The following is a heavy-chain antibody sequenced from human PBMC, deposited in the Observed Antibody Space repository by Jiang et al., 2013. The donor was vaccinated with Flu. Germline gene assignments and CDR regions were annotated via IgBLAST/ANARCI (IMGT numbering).Heavy chain of an antibody. V-gene: IGHV1-69*04. CDR1: GGTFSXYA. CDR3: ARDYEEIAAAGTGDPDYYYYGMDV. Sequence: SVKVSCKASGGTFSXYAISWVRQAPGQGLEWMGRIIPILGIANYAQKFQGRVTITADKSTSTAYMELSSLRSEDTAVYYCARDYEEIAAAGTGDPDYYYYGMDVWGKGTTVTVSS. CDR2: IIPILGIA. D-gene: IGHD6-13*01. J-gene: IGHJ6*04.